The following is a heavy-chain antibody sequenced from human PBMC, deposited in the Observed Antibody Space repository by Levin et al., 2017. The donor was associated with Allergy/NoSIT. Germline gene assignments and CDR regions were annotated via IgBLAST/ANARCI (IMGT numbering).Heavy chain of an antibody. D-gene: IGHD6-13*01. V-gene: IGHV3-11*01. CDR2: ISSSGSTI. Sequence: GESLKISCAASGFTFSDYYMSWIRQAPGKGLEWVSYISSSGSTIYYADSVKGRFTISRDNAKNSLYLQMNSLRAEDTAVYYCARDRGPGGYTAGTGYWGQGTLVTVSS. CDR1: GFTFSDYY. CDR3: ARDRGPGGYTAGTGY. J-gene: IGHJ4*02.